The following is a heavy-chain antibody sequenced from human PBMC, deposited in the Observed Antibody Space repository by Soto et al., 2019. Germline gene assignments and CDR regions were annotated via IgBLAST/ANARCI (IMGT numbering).Heavy chain of an antibody. CDR1: GGSISSYY. V-gene: IGHV4-59*12. CDR2: IYHSGST. J-gene: IGHJ6*02. D-gene: IGHD4-17*01. Sequence: PSETLSLTCTVSGGSISSYYWSWIRQPPGKGLEWIGYIYHSGSTYYNPSLKSRVTISVDRSKNQFSLKLSSVTAADTAVYYCARGDYAGNYYYGMDVWGQGTTVTVSS. CDR3: ARGDYAGNYYYGMDV.